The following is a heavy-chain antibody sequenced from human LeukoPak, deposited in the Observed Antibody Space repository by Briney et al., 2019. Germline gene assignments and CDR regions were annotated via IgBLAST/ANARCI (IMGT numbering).Heavy chain of an antibody. D-gene: IGHD4-11*01. CDR2: IYTSGST. Sequence: SETLSLTCTVSGGSISSYYWSWIRQPAGKGLEWIGRIYTSGSTNYNPSLKSRVTMSVDTSKNQFSLKLSSVTAADTAVYYCARDTAPYRTGRSRFDYWGQGTLVTVSS. J-gene: IGHJ4*02. CDR3: ARDTAPYRTGRSRFDY. CDR1: GGSISSYY. V-gene: IGHV4-4*07.